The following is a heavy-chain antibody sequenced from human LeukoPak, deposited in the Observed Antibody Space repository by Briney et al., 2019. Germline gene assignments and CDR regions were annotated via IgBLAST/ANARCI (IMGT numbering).Heavy chain of an antibody. CDR2: MNPNSGNT. V-gene: IGHV1-8*01. CDR1: GYTSTSCD. Sequence: ASVKVSCKASGYTSTSCDINWVRKSTGQGLEWMGWMNPNSGNTGCGKSFQGRITMTRDISIGTAYLELSNLTSEDTAIYYCTRGSSGRRDNWGQGTLVTVSA. D-gene: IGHD6-19*01. J-gene: IGHJ4*02. CDR3: TRGSSGRRDN.